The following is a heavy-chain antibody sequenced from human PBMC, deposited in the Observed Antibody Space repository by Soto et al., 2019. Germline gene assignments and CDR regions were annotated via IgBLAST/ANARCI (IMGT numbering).Heavy chain of an antibody. CDR3: ARYYIAVAGYYFDY. J-gene: IGHJ4*02. CDR2: IFHSGST. CDR1: GGSISSGGYS. Sequence: SETLSLTCAVSGGSISSGGYSWSWLRQPPGKGLEWIGYIFHSGSTYYNPSLKSRVTISVDTSKNQFSLKLSSVTAADTAVYYCARYYIAVAGYYFDYWGQGTLVTVSS. V-gene: IGHV4-30-2*05. D-gene: IGHD6-19*01.